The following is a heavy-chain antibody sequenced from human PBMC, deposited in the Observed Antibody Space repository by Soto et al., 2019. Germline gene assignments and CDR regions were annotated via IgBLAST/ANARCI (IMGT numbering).Heavy chain of an antibody. CDR1: GGTFSSYT. D-gene: IGHD6-13*01. V-gene: IGHV1-69*02. J-gene: IGHJ6*02. CDR3: ASTWAASGYYYGMDV. CDR2: IIPILGIA. Sequence: QVQLVQSGAEVKKPGSSVKVSCKASGGTFSSYTISWVRQAPGQGLEWMGRIIPILGIANYAQKIQGRVTITADKSTSTAYMELSSLRSEDTAVYYCASTWAASGYYYGMDVWGQGTTVTVSS.